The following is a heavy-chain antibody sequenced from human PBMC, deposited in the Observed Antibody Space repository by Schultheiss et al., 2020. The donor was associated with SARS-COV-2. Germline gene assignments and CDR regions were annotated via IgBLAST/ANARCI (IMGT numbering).Heavy chain of an antibody. V-gene: IGHV3-33*01. Sequence: GGSLRLSCAASGFTFSSYGMHWVRQAPGKGLEWVAVIWYDGSNKYYADSVKGRFTISRDNSKNTLYLQMNSLRAEDTAVYYCARDRAPAALYYMDVWGKGTTVTVSS. CDR2: IWYDGSNK. J-gene: IGHJ6*03. CDR3: ARDRAPAALYYMDV. CDR1: GFTFSSYG. D-gene: IGHD2-2*01.